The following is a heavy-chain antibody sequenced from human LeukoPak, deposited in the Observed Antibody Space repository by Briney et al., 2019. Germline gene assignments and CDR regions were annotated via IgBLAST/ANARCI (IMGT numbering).Heavy chain of an antibody. CDR2: ISGSGGST. V-gene: IGHV3-23*01. CDR3: AKARAITIFGVAKVDFDY. D-gene: IGHD3-3*01. Sequence: GGSLRLSCAASGFTFSSYAMSWVRQAPGKGLEWVSAISGSGGSTYYADSVKGRFTISRDNSKNTLYLQVNSLRAEDTAVYYCAKARAITIFGVAKVDFDYWGQGTLVTVSS. CDR1: GFTFSSYA. J-gene: IGHJ4*02.